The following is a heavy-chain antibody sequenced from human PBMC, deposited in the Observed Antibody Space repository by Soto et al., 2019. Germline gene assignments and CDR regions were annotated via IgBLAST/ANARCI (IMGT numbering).Heavy chain of an antibody. J-gene: IGHJ2*01. D-gene: IGHD2-8*01. CDR3: ARWGDIVLRSAWYFDL. V-gene: IGHV1-69*12. CDR2: IIPIFGTA. CDR1: GGTFSSYA. Sequence: QVQLVQSGAEVKKPGSSVKVSCKASGGTFSSYAISWVRQAPGQGLEWMGGIIPIFGTANYAQKFQGRVTITADESTSTAYMELSSLRSEDTAVYYCARWGDIVLRSAWYFDLWAVAPWSLSPQ.